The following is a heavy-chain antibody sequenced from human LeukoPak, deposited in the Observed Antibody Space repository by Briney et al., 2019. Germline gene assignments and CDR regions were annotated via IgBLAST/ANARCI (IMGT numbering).Heavy chain of an antibody. Sequence: AGSLTLTCAVSGFSLSSYYMSWVRQPPGKGLEWVSYISSSGSTIYYADSVKGRSTISRDNAKNSLYLQMSSLRAEDTAVYYCAELGITMIGGVWGKGTPVTISS. V-gene: IGHV3-48*03. J-gene: IGHJ6*04. CDR1: GFSLSSYY. CDR2: ISSSGSTI. D-gene: IGHD3-10*02. CDR3: AELGITMIGGV.